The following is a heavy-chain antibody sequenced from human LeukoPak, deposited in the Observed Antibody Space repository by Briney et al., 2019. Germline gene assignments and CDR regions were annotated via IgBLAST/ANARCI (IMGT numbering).Heavy chain of an antibody. Sequence: GGSLRLSCGASGFTFSSYGMLWVRQSPGKGLEWVSGISWNSGSIGYADSVKGRFTISRDNAKNSLYLQMNSLRAEDTALYYCAKDPDYYDSSGYTNWGQGTLVTVSS. D-gene: IGHD3-22*01. CDR1: GFTFSSYG. CDR2: ISWNSGSI. J-gene: IGHJ4*02. V-gene: IGHV3-9*01. CDR3: AKDPDYYDSSGYTN.